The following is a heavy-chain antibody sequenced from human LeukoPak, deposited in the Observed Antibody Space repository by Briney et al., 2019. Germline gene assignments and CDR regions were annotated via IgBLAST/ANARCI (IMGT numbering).Heavy chain of an antibody. V-gene: IGHV4-59*12. Sequence: SETLSLTCTVSGGSISSYSWSWIRQPPGKGLEWIGYIYYSGNTNYNPSLKSRVTISVDTSKNQFSLKLSSVTAADTAVYYCARSLADYWGQGTLVTVSS. J-gene: IGHJ4*02. CDR3: ARSLADY. CDR2: IYYSGNT. D-gene: IGHD3-3*02. CDR1: GGSISSYS.